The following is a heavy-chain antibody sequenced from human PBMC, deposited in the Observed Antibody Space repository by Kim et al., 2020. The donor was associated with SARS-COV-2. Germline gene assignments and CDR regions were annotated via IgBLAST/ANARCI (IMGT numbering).Heavy chain of an antibody. Sequence: TNSNRSTKSRVTISVDTSKNQFSLKLSSVTAADTAVYYCATDSNWFDPWGQGILVTVSS. CDR3: ATDSNWFDP. CDR2: T. V-gene: IGHV4-59*01. J-gene: IGHJ5*02.